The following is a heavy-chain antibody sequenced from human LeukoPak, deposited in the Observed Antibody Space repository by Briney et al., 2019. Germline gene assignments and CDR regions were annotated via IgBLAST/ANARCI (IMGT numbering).Heavy chain of an antibody. J-gene: IGHJ6*03. CDR3: ARETYYYGSGSRDYYMDV. CDR1: GGSISSYY. CDR2: IYTSGST. V-gene: IGHV4-4*07. D-gene: IGHD3-10*01. Sequence: SETLPLTCTVSGGSISSYYWSWIRQSAGKGLEWIGRIYTSGSTNYNPSLKSRVTMSVDKSKNQFSLKLSSVPAAETAVYYCARETYYYGSGSRDYYMDVWGKGTTVTVSS.